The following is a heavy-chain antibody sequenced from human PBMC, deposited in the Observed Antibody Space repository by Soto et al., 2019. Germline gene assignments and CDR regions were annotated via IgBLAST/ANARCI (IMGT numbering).Heavy chain of an antibody. CDR2: INQDGSEI. D-gene: IGHD6-25*01. V-gene: IGHV3-7*05. J-gene: IGHJ4*02. Sequence: EVQLVESGGGLVQPGGSLRLSCVASGFTFSTYWMTWVRQAPGKGLEWVASINQDGSEIYYVDSVKGRFTISRDNAKNSVYLQMNSLRAEDTAVYYCARAITTAGGYWGQGTLVTVSS. CDR1: GFTFSTYW. CDR3: ARAITTAGGY.